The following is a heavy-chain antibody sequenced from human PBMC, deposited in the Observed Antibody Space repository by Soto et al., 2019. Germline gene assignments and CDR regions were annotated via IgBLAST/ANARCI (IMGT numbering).Heavy chain of an antibody. Sequence: QVQLVQSGAEMKKPGSSVKVSCQSSGGTFNTYAMNWVRQAPGKGPEWMGDISPMFGAANYAPKFQGRVTITADESTGTSYMQLSILTSEDTALYFCAREVQVHTPAFVYWGQGTLVTVSS. V-gene: IGHV1-69*19. D-gene: IGHD3-10*01. CDR2: ISPMFGAA. CDR1: GGTFNTYA. J-gene: IGHJ4*02. CDR3: AREVQVHTPAFVY.